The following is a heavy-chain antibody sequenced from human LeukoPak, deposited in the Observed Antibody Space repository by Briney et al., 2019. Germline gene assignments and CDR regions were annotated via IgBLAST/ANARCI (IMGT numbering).Heavy chain of an antibody. D-gene: IGHD3-9*01. CDR2: INAYNGNT. Sequence: ASVKVSCKASGYTFTNYGISWVRQAPGQGLEWMGWINAYNGNTNYAQKFQGRVTMTTDTSTSTAYMELRSLRSDDTAVYYCARCKKEDILTGYYPSFDYWGLGTLVTVSS. V-gene: IGHV1-18*01. CDR1: GYTFTNYG. J-gene: IGHJ4*02. CDR3: ARCKKEDILTGYYPSFDY.